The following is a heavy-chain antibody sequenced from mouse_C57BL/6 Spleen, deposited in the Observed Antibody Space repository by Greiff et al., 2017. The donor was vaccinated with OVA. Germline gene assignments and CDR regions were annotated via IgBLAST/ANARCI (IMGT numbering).Heavy chain of an antibody. CDR3: AREGYYGSSYGYY. Sequence: EVQLQQSGPELVKPGASVKMSCKASGYTFTDYNMHWVKQSHGKSLEWIGYINPNNGGTSYNQKFKGKATLTVNKSSSTAYMELRSLTSEDSAVYYCAREGYYGSSYGYYWGQGTTLTVSS. CDR1: GYTFTDYN. CDR2: INPNNGGT. J-gene: IGHJ2*01. D-gene: IGHD1-1*01. V-gene: IGHV1-22*01.